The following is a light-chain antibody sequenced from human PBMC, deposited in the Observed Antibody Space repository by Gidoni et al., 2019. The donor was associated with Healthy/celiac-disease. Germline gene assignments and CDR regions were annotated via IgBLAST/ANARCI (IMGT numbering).Light chain of an antibody. Sequence: IHMPQAPSSLSASVGDRVTISCRASQSISSYLDWYQQKPGKAPKLLIYAASIVQSGVPSRFSGSGSETDFSLTISSLQPEDFATYYCQQIYSTPITFGQGTRLEIK. J-gene: IGKJ5*01. CDR3: QQIYSTPIT. V-gene: IGKV1-39*01. CDR1: QSISSY. CDR2: AAS.